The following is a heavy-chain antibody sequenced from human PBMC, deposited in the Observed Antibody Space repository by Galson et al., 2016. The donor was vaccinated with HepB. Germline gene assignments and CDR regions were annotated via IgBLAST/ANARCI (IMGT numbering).Heavy chain of an antibody. CDR3: AKLMGDWGDRSTGFVDY. V-gene: IGHV3-23*01. CDR1: GFTFSSYI. D-gene: IGHD1-1*01. CDR2: ISGSGYDT. Sequence: SLRLSCAASGFTFSSYIMSWVRQAPGKRLEWVAAISGSGYDTYYTDPAKGRFTISKDKSKNTVYLHMNNLRAEDTAIYYCAKLMGDWGDRSTGFVDYWGQGTLATVSS. J-gene: IGHJ4*02.